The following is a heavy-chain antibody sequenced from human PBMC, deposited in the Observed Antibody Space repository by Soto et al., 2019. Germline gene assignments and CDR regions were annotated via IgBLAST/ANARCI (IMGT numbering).Heavy chain of an antibody. CDR3: ARPTFYTAMVPD. J-gene: IGHJ4*02. V-gene: IGHV4-39*01. CDR2: IYYSGST. D-gene: IGHD5-18*01. CDR1: GGSISSSSYY. Sequence: QLQLQESGPGLVKPSETLSLTCTVSGGSISSSSYYWGWIRQPPGKGLEWIGSIYYSGSTYYNPSLKSRVTISVDTSNNQFSLKLSSVTAADTAVYYCARPTFYTAMVPDWGQGTLVTVSS.